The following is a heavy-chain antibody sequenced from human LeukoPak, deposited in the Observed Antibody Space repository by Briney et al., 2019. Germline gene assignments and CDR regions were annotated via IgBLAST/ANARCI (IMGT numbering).Heavy chain of an antibody. CDR2: ISGSGGST. V-gene: IGHV3-23*01. D-gene: IGHD4-17*01. CDR1: GFTFSSYS. CDR3: AKDGYGDYLTPAEYFQH. Sequence: GGSLRLSCAASGFTFSSYSMNWVRQAPGKGLEWVSAISGSGGSTYYADSVKGRFTISRDNSKNTLYLQMNSLRAEDTAVYYCAKDGYGDYLTPAEYFQHWGQGTLVTVSS. J-gene: IGHJ1*01.